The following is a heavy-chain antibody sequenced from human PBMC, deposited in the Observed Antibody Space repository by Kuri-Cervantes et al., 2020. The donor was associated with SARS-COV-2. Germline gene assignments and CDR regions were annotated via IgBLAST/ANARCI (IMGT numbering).Heavy chain of an antibody. CDR3: ARVEVTILSADY. D-gene: IGHD3-3*01. CDR2: ISYDGSNK. J-gene: IGHJ4*02. V-gene: IGHV3-30*03. Sequence: GGSLRLSCAASGFTFSSYGMHWVRRAPGKGLEWVAVISYDGSNKYYADSVKGRFTISRDNSKNTLYLQMNSLRAEDTAVYYCARVEVTILSADYWGQGTLVTVSS. CDR1: GFTFSSYG.